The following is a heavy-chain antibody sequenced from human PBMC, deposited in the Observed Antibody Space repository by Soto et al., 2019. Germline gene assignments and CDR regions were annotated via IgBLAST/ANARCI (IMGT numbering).Heavy chain of an antibody. Sequence: GGSLRLSCAASGFTIRSYGMHWVRQAPGKGLEWVAVVWYDGSNKYYADSVKGRFTISRDNPKNTLYLQMNSLRAEDTAVYYCAREYSSSSYGHFDYWGQGTLVTVSS. V-gene: IGHV3-33*01. D-gene: IGHD6-6*01. CDR1: GFTIRSYG. CDR2: VWYDGSNK. J-gene: IGHJ4*02. CDR3: AREYSSSSYGHFDY.